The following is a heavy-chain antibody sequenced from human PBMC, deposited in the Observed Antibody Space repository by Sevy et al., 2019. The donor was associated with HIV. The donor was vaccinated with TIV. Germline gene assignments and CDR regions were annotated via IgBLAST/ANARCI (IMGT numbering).Heavy chain of an antibody. Sequence: ASVKVSCKASGYTFTSYRIYWVRQAPGQGLESMGWISAHNGDTNYAQKFQGRVTMITDTSTTTAYMDLRSLRSDDTALYYCARAYCNGGRCYSLAYWGQGTLVTVSS. CDR3: ARAYCNGGRCYSLAY. D-gene: IGHD2-15*01. CDR1: GYTFTSYR. V-gene: IGHV1-18*01. CDR2: ISAHNGDT. J-gene: IGHJ4*02.